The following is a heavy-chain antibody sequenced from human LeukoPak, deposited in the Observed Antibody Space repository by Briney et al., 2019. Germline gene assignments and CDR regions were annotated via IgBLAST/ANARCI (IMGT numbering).Heavy chain of an antibody. CDR3: ARDLTSASYYDFWSGYSPLDY. V-gene: IGHV3-23*01. D-gene: IGHD3-3*01. CDR1: GFTFSSYA. CDR2: ISGSGGST. Sequence: GGSLRLSCAASGFTFSSYAMSWVRQAPGKGLEWVSVISGSGGSTYYADSVKGRFTISRDNSKNTLYLQMNSLRAEDTAVYYCARDLTSASYYDFWSGYSPLDYWGQGTLVTVSS. J-gene: IGHJ4*02.